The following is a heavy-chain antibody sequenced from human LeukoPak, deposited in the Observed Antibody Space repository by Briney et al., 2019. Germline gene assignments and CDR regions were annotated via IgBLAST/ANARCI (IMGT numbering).Heavy chain of an antibody. J-gene: IGHJ5*01. CDR2: ISAYNEKT. V-gene: IGHV1-18*01. Sequence: ASVKVSCKASGYTFTGYGISWLRQAPGQGLKWMGWISAYNEKTDFAQNLQGRLTMTIDTSTNTAYMELSSLRSDDTAVYYCARDARQWLPKNWFDSWGQGTLVTVSS. CDR3: ARDARQWLPKNWFDS. CDR1: GYTFTGYG. D-gene: IGHD6-19*01.